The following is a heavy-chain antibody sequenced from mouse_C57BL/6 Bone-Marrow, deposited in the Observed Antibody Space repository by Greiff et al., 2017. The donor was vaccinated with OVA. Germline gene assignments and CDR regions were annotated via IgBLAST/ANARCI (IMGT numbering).Heavy chain of an antibody. CDR2: INPSSGYT. D-gene: IGHD2-4*01. Sequence: VQLQESGAELARPGASVKMSCKASGYTFTSYTMHWVKQRPGQGLEWIGYINPSSGYTKYNQKFKDKATLTADKSSSTAYMQLSSLTSEDSAVYYCARSLYDYDGAWFAYWGQGTLVTVSA. J-gene: IGHJ3*01. CDR1: GYTFTSYT. V-gene: IGHV1-4*01. CDR3: ARSLYDYDGAWFAY.